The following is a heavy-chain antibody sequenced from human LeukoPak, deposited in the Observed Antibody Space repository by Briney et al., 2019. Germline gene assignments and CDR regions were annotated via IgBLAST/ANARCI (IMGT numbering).Heavy chain of an antibody. D-gene: IGHD6-6*01. V-gene: IGHV1-18*01. CDR3: AREYSSSSDYYYYMDV. CDR1: GYTFTSYG. Sequence: ASVKVSCKASGYTFTSYGISWVRQAPGQGLEWMGWISAYNGNTNYAQKLQGRVTMTTDTSPSTAYMELRSLRSDDTAVYYCAREYSSSSDYYYYMDVWGKGTTVTVSS. CDR2: ISAYNGNT. J-gene: IGHJ6*03.